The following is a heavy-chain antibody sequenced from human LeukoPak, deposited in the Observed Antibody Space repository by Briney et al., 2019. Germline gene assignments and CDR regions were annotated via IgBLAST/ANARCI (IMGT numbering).Heavy chain of an antibody. D-gene: IGHD3-22*01. CDR1: GGSISSGGYY. J-gene: IGHJ6*02. CDR2: IYYSGST. Sequence: PSQTLSLTCTVSGGSISSGGYYWSWIRQHPGKGLGWIGYIYYSGSTYYNPSLKSRVTISVDTSKNQFSLKLSSVTAADTAVYYCARDRTHYYDSSGLFYYYYYGMDVWGQGTLVSVSS. V-gene: IGHV4-31*03. CDR3: ARDRTHYYDSSGLFYYYYYGMDV.